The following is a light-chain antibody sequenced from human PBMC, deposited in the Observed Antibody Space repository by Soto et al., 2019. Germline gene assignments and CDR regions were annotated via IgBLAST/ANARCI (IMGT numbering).Light chain of an antibody. CDR3: SSIATTSLVV. CDR1: SSDIGGYND. Sequence: QSALTQPASVSGSPGQSITISCTGTSSDIGGYNDVSWYRQHPGKAPKLIIYDVGDRPSGVSNRFSGSKSGYTASLTISGLQAEDEADYYCSSIATTSLVVFGGGTKVTVL. J-gene: IGLJ2*01. V-gene: IGLV2-14*03. CDR2: DVG.